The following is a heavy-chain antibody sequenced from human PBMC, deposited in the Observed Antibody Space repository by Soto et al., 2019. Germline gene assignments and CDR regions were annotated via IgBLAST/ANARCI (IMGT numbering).Heavy chain of an antibody. CDR3: AKESPDWGYYFDY. J-gene: IGHJ4*02. CDR1: GFTFSSYG. D-gene: IGHD3-9*01. CDR2: ISYDGSTK. V-gene: IGHV3-30*18. Sequence: QVQLVESGGGVVQPGRSLRLSCAASGFTFSSYGMHWVRQTPGKGLEWVALISYDGSTKYYADSVKGRFTISRDNSRNTLYLQMNSLRAEDTAVYYCAKESPDWGYYFDYWGQGTLVTVSS.